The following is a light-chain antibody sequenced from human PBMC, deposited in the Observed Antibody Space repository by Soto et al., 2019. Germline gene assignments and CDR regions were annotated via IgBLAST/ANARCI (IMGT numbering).Light chain of an antibody. CDR3: QQLKSNLIT. V-gene: IGKV1-13*02. CDR1: QGISSA. CDR2: DAS. J-gene: IGKJ5*01. Sequence: IQMTQSPSTLSASVGDRVTITCRASQGISSALAWYQQKPGKAPKLLIYDASSLESGVPSRFSGSGSGTEFTLTISSLQPEDFATYYCQQLKSNLITFGQGTRLEIK.